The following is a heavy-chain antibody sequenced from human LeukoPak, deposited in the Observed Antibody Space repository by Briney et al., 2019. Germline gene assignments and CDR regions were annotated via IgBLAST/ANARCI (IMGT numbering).Heavy chain of an antibody. CDR2: FSGSGGGT. CDR1: GFTFSSYA. V-gene: IGHV3-23*01. Sequence: GGSLRLSCAASGFTFSSYAMSWVRQAPGKGLEWVSAFSGSGGGTYYADSVKGRFTISRDNSKNTLYLQMTSLRAEDTAVYYCAKNVWFWYFDLWGRGTLVTVSS. J-gene: IGHJ2*01. D-gene: IGHD3-9*01. CDR3: AKNVWFWYFDL.